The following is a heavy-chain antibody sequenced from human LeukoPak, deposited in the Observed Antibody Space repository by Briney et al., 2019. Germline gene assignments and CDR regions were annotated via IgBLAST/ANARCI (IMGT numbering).Heavy chain of an antibody. Sequence: TGGSLRLSCAASGFTFSSYAMHWVRQALGKGLEWVAVISYDGSNKYYADSVKGRFTISRDNSKNTLYLQMNSLRAEDTAVYYCARGHYYGSGSPTEIKNDYWGQGTLVTVSS. CDR1: GFTFSSYA. D-gene: IGHD3-10*01. V-gene: IGHV3-30-3*01. CDR2: ISYDGSNK. CDR3: ARGHYYGSGSPTEIKNDY. J-gene: IGHJ4*02.